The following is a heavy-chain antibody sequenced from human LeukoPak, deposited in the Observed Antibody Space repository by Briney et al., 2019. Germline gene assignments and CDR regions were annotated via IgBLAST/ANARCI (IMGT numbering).Heavy chain of an antibody. D-gene: IGHD2-2*01. J-gene: IGHJ4*02. V-gene: IGHV4-34*01. CDR1: GGSFSGYY. CDR2: INHSGST. CDR3: ARVVGSYFDY. Sequence: SETLSLTCAVYGGSFSGYYWSWIRQPPGKGLEWIGEINHSGSTNYNPSLKSRVTISVDRSKNQFSLKLSSVTAADTAVYYCARVVGSYFDYWGQGTLVTVSS.